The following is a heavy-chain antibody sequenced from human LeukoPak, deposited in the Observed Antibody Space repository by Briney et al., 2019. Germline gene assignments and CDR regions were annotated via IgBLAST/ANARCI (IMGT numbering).Heavy chain of an antibody. CDR2: IIPILGIA. CDR1: GGTFSSYA. V-gene: IGHV1-69*04. D-gene: IGHD4-17*01. CDR3: ASLHPQGYGSDY. Sequence: SVKVSCKASGGTFSSYAISWVRQAPGQGLEWMGRIIPILGIANYAQKLQGRVTITTDKSTSTAYMELSSLRSEDTAVYYCASLHPQGYGSDYWGQGTLVTVSS. J-gene: IGHJ4*02.